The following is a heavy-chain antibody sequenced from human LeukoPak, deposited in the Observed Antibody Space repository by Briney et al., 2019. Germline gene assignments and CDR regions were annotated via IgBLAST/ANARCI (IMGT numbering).Heavy chain of an antibody. J-gene: IGHJ6*02. CDR1: GFTFSGYG. V-gene: IGHV3-30*18. CDR2: ISFDVNNN. D-gene: IGHD6-19*01. Sequence: GGSLRLSCAASGFTFSGYGMHWVRQAPGKGLEWVAIISFDVNNNYYADSVKGRFTISRDNSKNTLYLQMNSLRAEDTAVYYCAKDHYSSYGMDVWGQGTTVTVSS. CDR3: AKDHYSSYGMDV.